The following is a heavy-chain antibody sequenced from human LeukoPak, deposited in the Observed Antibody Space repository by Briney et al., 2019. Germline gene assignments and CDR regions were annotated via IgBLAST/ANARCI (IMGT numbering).Heavy chain of an antibody. D-gene: IGHD3-16*02. V-gene: IGHV1-2*02. CDR2: INPNNGAT. CDR3: ARAGSYRYADY. CDR1: GYTFTGYY. Sequence: ALVKVSCKASGYTFTGYYMHWVRQAPGQGLEWMGWINPNNGATNFTQKFQGRVTMTRDTSISTAYMELSSLTSDDTAVYYCARAGSYRYADYWGQGTVVTVSS. J-gene: IGHJ4*02.